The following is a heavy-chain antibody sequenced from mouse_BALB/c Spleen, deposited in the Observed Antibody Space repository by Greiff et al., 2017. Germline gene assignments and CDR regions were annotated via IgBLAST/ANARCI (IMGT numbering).Heavy chain of an antibody. Sequence: VQLQQSGTVLARPGASVKMSCKASGYSFTSYWMHWVKQRPGQGLEWIGAIYPGNSDTSYNQKFKGKAKLTAVTSASTAYMELSSLTNEDSAVYYCTRGAITTAMDYWGQGTSVTVSS. V-gene: IGHV1-5*01. D-gene: IGHD2-4*01. CDR3: TRGAITTAMDY. CDR2: IYPGNSDT. J-gene: IGHJ4*01. CDR1: GYSFTSYW.